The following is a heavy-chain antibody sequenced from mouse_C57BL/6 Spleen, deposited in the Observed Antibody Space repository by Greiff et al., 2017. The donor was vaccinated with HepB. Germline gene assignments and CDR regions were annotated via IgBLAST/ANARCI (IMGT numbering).Heavy chain of an antibody. Sequence: EVQLQQSGPELVKPGASVKISCKASGYSFTDYNMNWVKQSNGKSLEWIGVINPNYGTTSYNQKFKGKATLTVDQSSSTAYMQLNSLTSEDSAVYYCASRGTTVGEEGFDYWGQGTLVTVSA. CDR3: ASRGTTVGEEGFDY. J-gene: IGHJ3*01. CDR2: INPNYGTT. CDR1: GYSFTDYN. V-gene: IGHV1-39*01. D-gene: IGHD1-1*01.